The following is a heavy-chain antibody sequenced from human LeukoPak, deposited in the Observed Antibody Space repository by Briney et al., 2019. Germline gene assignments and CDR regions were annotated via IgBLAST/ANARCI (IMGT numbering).Heavy chain of an antibody. V-gene: IGHV1-18*01. Sequence: ASVKVSCKASGYTFTKYGISLVRQAPGQGLEWVGWISTYNGNRNYAQKVQARVTVTTDTSTSTVYMELRGLRSDDTAVYYCARVYDSTGDIDSFDIWGQGSMVTVSS. J-gene: IGHJ3*02. CDR1: GYTFTKYG. CDR3: ARVYDSTGDIDSFDI. D-gene: IGHD3-22*01. CDR2: ISTYNGNR.